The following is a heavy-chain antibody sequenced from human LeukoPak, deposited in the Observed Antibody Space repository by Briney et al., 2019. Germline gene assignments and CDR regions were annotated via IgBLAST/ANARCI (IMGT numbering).Heavy chain of an antibody. CDR2: INPNSGGT. Sequence: GASVKVSCKASGYTFTGYNIHWVRQAPGQGLEWMGWINPNSGGTNCAQKFQGRVTVTRDTSISTAYMELNRLRSDDTAVYYCARGQYYDFWSGYYYSPHFDYWGQGTLVTVSS. CDR3: ARGQYYDFWSGYYYSPHFDY. J-gene: IGHJ4*02. V-gene: IGHV1-2*02. D-gene: IGHD3-3*01. CDR1: GYTFTGYN.